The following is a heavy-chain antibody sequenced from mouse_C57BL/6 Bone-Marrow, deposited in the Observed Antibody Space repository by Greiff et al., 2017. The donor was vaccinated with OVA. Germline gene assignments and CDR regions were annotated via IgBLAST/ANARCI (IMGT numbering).Heavy chain of an antibody. CDR2: IWGVGST. J-gene: IGHJ3*01. CDR3: ARLSPWFAY. CDR1: GFSLTSYG. Sequence: VKLVESGPGLVAPSQSLSITCTVSGFSLTSYGVDWVRQSPGKGLEWLGVIWGVGSTNYNSALKSRLSISKDNSKSQVFLKMHSLHTDDTAMYYCARLSPWFAYWGQGTLVTVSA. V-gene: IGHV2-6*01.